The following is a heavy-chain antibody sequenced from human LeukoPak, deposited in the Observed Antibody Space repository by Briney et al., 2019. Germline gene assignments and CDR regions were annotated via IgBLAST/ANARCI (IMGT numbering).Heavy chain of an antibody. D-gene: IGHD2-2*01. CDR2: ISSSGSTI. CDR1: GFTFSDYY. V-gene: IGHV3-11*01. Sequence: GGSLRLSCAASGFTFSDYYMSWIRQAPGKGLEWVSYISSSGSTIYYADSVKGRFTISRDNAKNSLYLQMNGLRAEDTAVYYCASLGCSSTSCQDYWGQGTLVTVSS. CDR3: ASLGCSSTSCQDY. J-gene: IGHJ4*02.